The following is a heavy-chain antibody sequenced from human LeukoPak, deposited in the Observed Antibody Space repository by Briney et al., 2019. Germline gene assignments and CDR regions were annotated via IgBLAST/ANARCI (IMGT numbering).Heavy chain of an antibody. CDR1: GDSVSSNSVT. V-gene: IGHV6-1*01. CDR2: TYYRSTWYN. J-gene: IGHJ5*02. CDR3: ARGLTQYDCFDP. D-gene: IGHD2-2*01. Sequence: SQTLSLTCAISGDSVSSNSVTWNWIRQSPSRGLEWLGRTYYRSTWYNDYAVSVRGRITVNPDTSKNQFSLHLNSVTPEDTAVYYCARGLTQYDCFDPWGQGILVTVSS.